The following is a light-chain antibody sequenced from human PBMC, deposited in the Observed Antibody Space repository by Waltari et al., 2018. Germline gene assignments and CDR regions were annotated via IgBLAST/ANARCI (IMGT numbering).Light chain of an antibody. CDR2: DVS. V-gene: IGLV2-23*02. Sequence: QSALTQPASVSGSPGQSITISCTGTSRDVGDYNSVSWYQQHPGKVPKLMIYDVSKRPSGVSDRFSGSKSDNTASLTISGLQAEDEADYYCCSYAGSTTLIFGGGTKLTVL. J-gene: IGLJ2*01. CDR3: CSYAGSTTLI. CDR1: SRDVGDYNS.